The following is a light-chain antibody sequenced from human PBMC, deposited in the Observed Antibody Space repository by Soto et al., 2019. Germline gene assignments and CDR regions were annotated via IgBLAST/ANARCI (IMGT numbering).Light chain of an antibody. J-gene: IGKJ2*01. Sequence: DIQMTQSPSSLSASVGDRVTITCRASQGISNYLAWYQQKPGKVPKLLIYAASTLQSGVPSRFSGSRSGTDFTLTISSLKPEDVATYYGQKYNSAPYTFGQGTKLEIK. CDR3: QKYNSAPYT. V-gene: IGKV1-27*01. CDR2: AAS. CDR1: QGISNY.